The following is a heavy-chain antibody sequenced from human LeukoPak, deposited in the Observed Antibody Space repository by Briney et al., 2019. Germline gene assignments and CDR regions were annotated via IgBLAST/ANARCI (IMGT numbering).Heavy chain of an antibody. D-gene: IGHD2-2*01. CDR2: ITKNSDGM. V-gene: IGHV3-9*01. CDR3: ANHLACGSTSCPSFDY. J-gene: IGHJ4*02. Sequence: GGSLRLSCTASGFTFDDYSMHWVRQVPGKGLEWVSGITKNSDGMGYADSVKGRFTISRDNAKNSLYLQMNSLRAEDTAVYYCANHLACGSTSCPSFDYWGQGTLVTVSS. CDR1: GFTFDDYS.